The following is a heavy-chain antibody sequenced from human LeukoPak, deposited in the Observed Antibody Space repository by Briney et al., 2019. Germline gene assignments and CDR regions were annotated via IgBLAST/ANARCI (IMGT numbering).Heavy chain of an antibody. Sequence: VASVKVSCKASGFTFTSSAVQWVRQARGQRLEWIGWTVVGSGNTNYAQKFQERVTITRDMSTSTAYMELSSLRSEDTAVYYCAAESTNYGMDVWGQGTTVTVSS. CDR2: TVVGSGNT. CDR3: AAESTNYGMDV. J-gene: IGHJ6*02. V-gene: IGHV1-58*01. CDR1: GFTFTSSA.